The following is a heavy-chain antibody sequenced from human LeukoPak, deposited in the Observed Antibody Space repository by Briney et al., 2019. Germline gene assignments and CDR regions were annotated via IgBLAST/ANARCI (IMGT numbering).Heavy chain of an antibody. V-gene: IGHV3-15*01. CDR1: GFTFSNAW. CDR2: IKSKTDGGTT. CDR3: TTPLAMGVDY. J-gene: IGHJ4*02. D-gene: IGHD1-26*01. Sequence: GGSLRLSCAASGFTFSNAWMSWVRQAPGKGLEGVGRIKSKTDGGTTEYAAPVKGRFTISRDDSKNTLYLQMDSLKTEDTAVYYCTTPLAMGVDYWGQGTLVTVSS.